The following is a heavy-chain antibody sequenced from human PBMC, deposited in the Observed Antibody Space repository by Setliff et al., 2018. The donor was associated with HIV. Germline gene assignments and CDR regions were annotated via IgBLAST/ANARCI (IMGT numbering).Heavy chain of an antibody. D-gene: IGHD2-15*01. CDR3: APWRKVAAPGVWFSAHDY. V-gene: IGHV1-24*01. CDR2: FDPEEGET. J-gene: IGHJ4*02. Sequence: ASVKVSCKVSGYTLTEFSMHWVRQAPGKGLEWMGGFDPEEGETMYAQKFQGRVTVTEDTSSDTAYMELSSLKSEDTAVYYCAPWRKVAAPGVWFSAHDYWGQGTLVTVSS. CDR1: GYTLTEFS.